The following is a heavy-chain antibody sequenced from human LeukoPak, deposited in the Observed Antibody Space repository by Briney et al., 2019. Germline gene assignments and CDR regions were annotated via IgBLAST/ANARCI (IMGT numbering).Heavy chain of an antibody. J-gene: IGHJ3*02. CDR1: GFTFSEYY. D-gene: IGHD2-2*01. CDR2: LSSSGRYT. V-gene: IGHV3-11*03. CDR3: ARHSEGPVNDAFDI. Sequence: KPGESLRLSCAASGFTFSEYYMTWIRQAPGKGLEWVSNLSSSGRYTNYADSVRGRFTISRDNAKKSLYLQMNGLRAEDTAVYYCARHSEGPVNDAFDIWGQGTKVTVSS.